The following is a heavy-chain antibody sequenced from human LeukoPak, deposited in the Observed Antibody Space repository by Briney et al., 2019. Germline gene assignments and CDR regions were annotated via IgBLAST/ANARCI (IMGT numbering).Heavy chain of an antibody. CDR1: GGSFSGYY. Sequence: PSETLSLTCAVYGGSFSGYYWSWIRQPPGKGLEWIGGINHSGSTNYNPSLKSRVTISVDTSKNQFSLKLSSVTAADTAVYYCARSTWFGVHYGMDVWGQGTTVTVSS. D-gene: IGHD3-10*01. CDR3: ARSTWFGVHYGMDV. J-gene: IGHJ6*02. V-gene: IGHV4-34*01. CDR2: INHSGST.